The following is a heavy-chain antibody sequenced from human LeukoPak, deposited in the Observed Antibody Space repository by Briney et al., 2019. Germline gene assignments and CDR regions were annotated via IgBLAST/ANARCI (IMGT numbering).Heavy chain of an antibody. CDR1: GGFISGYF. CDR2: IYYSGST. V-gene: IGHV4-59*01. Sequence: SETLSLTCTVSGGFISGYFWAWIRRPAGKGLEWIGYIYYSGSTNYNPSLKSRVTISVDTSKNQFSLKLSSVTAADTAVYYCARETHMGFYYYYYMDVWGKGTTVTISS. CDR3: ARETHMGFYYYYYMDV. D-gene: IGHD4-23*01. J-gene: IGHJ6*03.